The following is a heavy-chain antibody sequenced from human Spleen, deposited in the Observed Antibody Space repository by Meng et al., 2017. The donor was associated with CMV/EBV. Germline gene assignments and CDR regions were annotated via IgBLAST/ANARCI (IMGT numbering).Heavy chain of an antibody. J-gene: IGHJ4*02. CDR3: ARDGWREYQLLQHGWSDY. CDR1: GYSISSGYY. Sequence: GSLRLSCTVSGYSISSGYYWGWIRQPPGKGLEWIGSIYHSGSTYYNPSLKGRVTISVDTSKNQFSLKLSSVTAADTAVYYCARDGWREYQLLQHGWSDYWGQGTLVTVSS. V-gene: IGHV4-38-2*02. CDR2: IYHSGST. D-gene: IGHD2-2*01.